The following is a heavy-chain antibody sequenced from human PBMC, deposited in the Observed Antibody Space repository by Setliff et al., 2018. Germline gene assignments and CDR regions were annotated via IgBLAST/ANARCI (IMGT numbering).Heavy chain of an antibody. V-gene: IGHV1-8*02. Sequence: GPSVKVSCKASGYTFTSYDINWVRQATGQGLEWMGWMNPNSGNTGYAQKFQGRVTMTRNTSISTAYMELSSLRSEDTAVYYCARRVGSVGIQLPDYWGQGTLVTVSS. CDR3: ARRVGSVGIQLPDY. D-gene: IGHD5-18*01. J-gene: IGHJ4*02. CDR2: MNPNSGNT. CDR1: GYTFTSYD.